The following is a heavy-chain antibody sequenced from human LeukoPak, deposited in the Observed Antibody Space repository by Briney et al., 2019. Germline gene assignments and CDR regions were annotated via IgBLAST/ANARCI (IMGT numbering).Heavy chain of an antibody. D-gene: IGHD3-10*01. CDR3: ARDGPLRYYGSGSYYSHSFDY. CDR1: GFTFSSYE. Sequence: GGSLRLSCAASGFTFSSYEMNWVRQAPGKGLEWVPYISSSGSTIYYADSVKGRFTISRDNATNSLYLQMNSLRAEDTAVYYCARDGPLRYYGSGSYYSHSFDYWGQGTLVTVSS. V-gene: IGHV3-48*03. J-gene: IGHJ4*02. CDR2: ISSSGSTI.